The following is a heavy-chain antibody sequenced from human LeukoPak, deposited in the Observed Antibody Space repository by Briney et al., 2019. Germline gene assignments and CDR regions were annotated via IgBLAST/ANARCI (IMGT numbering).Heavy chain of an antibody. D-gene: IGHD3-22*01. CDR1: GYTFSSFS. Sequence: GGSLRLSCVASGYTFSSFSINWVRQAPGKGLEWVSSISVRSNYIYYADSVRGRFSISRDDARNSLYLQMDSLRGDDTAVYYCARLRRNSDSSGYYYYYDYWGQGTLVIVSS. CDR2: ISVRSNYI. CDR3: ARLRRNSDSSGYYYYYDY. J-gene: IGHJ4*02. V-gene: IGHV3-21*01.